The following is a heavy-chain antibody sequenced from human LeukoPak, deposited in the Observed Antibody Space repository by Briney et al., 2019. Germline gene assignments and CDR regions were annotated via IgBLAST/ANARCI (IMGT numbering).Heavy chain of an antibody. J-gene: IGHJ3*02. D-gene: IGHD6-13*01. CDR3: ARKYSSSWYDALDI. CDR1: GDTVSSNSAA. V-gene: IGHV6-1*01. CDR2: TYYRSKWYN. Sequence: SQTLSLTCAISGDTVSSNSAAWNWIRQSPSRGLEWLGRTYYRSKWYNDYAVSVESRITINPDTSKNHFSLQLNSVTPEDTAVYYCARKYSSSWYDALDIWGQGTMVTVSS.